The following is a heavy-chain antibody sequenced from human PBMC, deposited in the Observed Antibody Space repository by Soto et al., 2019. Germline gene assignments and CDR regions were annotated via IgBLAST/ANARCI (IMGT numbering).Heavy chain of an antibody. D-gene: IGHD3-10*02. Sequence: QVQLQESGPGLVKPSGTLYLTCAVSGGSISSSNWWSWVRQPPGKGVEWIGEIYHSGSTKYNPSLKSRVTISVDNSKNQFSLKLSSVTAADTAVYYCASVRGGYYYGMDVWGQGTTVTVSS. CDR1: GGSISSSNW. CDR2: IYHSGST. J-gene: IGHJ6*02. CDR3: ASVRGGYYYGMDV. V-gene: IGHV4-4*02.